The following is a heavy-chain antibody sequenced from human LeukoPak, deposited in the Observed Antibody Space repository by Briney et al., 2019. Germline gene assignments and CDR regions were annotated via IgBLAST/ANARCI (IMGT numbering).Heavy chain of an antibody. CDR1: GGSISSSNYY. V-gene: IGHV4-39*02. D-gene: IGHD3-9*01. CDR3: AKDFSAYYDILTGPGDY. J-gene: IGHJ4*02. CDR2: ISYSGNT. Sequence: PSETLSLTCSVSGGSISSSNYYWGWIRQPPGKGLEWIGSISYSGNTYYNPSLKSRVIISADTSKNHLSLRLSSVPAADTAVYYCAKDFSAYYDILTGPGDYWGQGTLVTVSS.